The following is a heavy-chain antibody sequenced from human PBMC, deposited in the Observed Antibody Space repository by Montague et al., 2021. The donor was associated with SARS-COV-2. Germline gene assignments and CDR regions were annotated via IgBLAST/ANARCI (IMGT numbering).Heavy chain of an antibody. Sequence: SETLSLTCTVSGVSVASGNFYWSWIRQPPGKGLEWIGYMYYTGHTNYXPSLESRVTMPVDPSKNQFSLTLTSVTAADTAVYYCARSRANVPSRPGFDYWGQGALVTVSS. CDR2: MYYTGHT. J-gene: IGHJ4*02. CDR1: GVSVASGNFY. D-gene: IGHD6-6*01. V-gene: IGHV4-61*01. CDR3: ARSRANVPSRPGFDY.